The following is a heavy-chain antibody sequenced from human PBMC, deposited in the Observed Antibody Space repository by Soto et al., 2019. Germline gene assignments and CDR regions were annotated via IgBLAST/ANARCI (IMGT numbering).Heavy chain of an antibody. D-gene: IGHD4-17*01. CDR3: ARRDGDSSFDY. CDR2: IYYSGST. J-gene: IGHJ4*02. Sequence: SETLSLTCTVSGGSISSYYWSWIRQPPGKGLEWIGYIYYSGSTNYNPSLKSRVTISVDTSKNQFSLKLSSVTAADTAVYYCARRDGDSSFDYWGQGTLVTVSS. V-gene: IGHV4-59*08. CDR1: GGSISSYY.